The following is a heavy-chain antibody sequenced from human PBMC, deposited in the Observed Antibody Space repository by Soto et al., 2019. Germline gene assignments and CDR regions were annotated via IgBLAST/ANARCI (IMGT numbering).Heavy chain of an antibody. CDR3: ARGPSGDKVAS. CDR1: GGSISTVDYW. Sequence: QVQLQESGPGLVKPSQTLSLTCTVSGGSISTVDYWWSWIRQSPDMGLEWIGHIYDGGRTYNNPSLERRITLSVDTSTSKLSLTLSSVSAADTSVYYCARGPSGDKVASWGQGTLVTVSS. J-gene: IGHJ4*02. D-gene: IGHD7-27*01. CDR2: IYDGGRT. V-gene: IGHV4-30-4*01.